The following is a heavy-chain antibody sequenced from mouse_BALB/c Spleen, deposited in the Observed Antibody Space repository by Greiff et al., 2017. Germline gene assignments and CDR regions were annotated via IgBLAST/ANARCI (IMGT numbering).Heavy chain of an antibody. V-gene: IGHV5-9-4*01. D-gene: IGHD3-2*02. J-gene: IGHJ4*01. Sequence: EVQGVESGGGLVKPGGSLKLSCAASGFTFSSYAMSWVRQSPEKRLEWVAEISSGGSYTYYPDTVTGRFTISRDNAKNTLYLEMSSLRSEDTAMYYCARDLSPYYAMDYWGQGTSVTVSS. CDR2: ISSGGSYT. CDR3: ARDLSPYYAMDY. CDR1: GFTFSSYA.